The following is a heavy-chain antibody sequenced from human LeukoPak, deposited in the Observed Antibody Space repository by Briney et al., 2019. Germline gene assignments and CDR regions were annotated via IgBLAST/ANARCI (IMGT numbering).Heavy chain of an antibody. CDR2: IYHSGST. CDR1: GGSISSGGYS. V-gene: IGHV4-30-2*01. CDR3: ARGGYGSGSPYYYYYYGMDV. D-gene: IGHD3-10*01. Sequence: PSETLSLTCAVSGGSISSGGYSWSWIRQPPGKGLEWIGYIYHSGSTYYNPSLKSRVTISVDRSKNQFSLKLSSVTAADTAVYYCARGGYGSGSPYYYYYYGMDVWGQGTTVTVSS. J-gene: IGHJ6*02.